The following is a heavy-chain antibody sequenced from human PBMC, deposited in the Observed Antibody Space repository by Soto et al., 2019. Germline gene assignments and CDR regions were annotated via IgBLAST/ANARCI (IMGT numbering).Heavy chain of an antibody. CDR1: GGTFSSYA. D-gene: IGHD6-13*01. Sequence: SVKVSCKASGGTFSSYAISWVRQAPGQGLEWMGGIIPIFGTANYAQKFQGRVTITADESTSTAYMELSSLRSEDTAVYYCARNKVMYRSPPGLAYWGREPWSPSPQ. CDR2: IIPIFGTA. CDR3: ARNKVMYRSPPGLAY. V-gene: IGHV1-69*13. J-gene: IGHJ4*02.